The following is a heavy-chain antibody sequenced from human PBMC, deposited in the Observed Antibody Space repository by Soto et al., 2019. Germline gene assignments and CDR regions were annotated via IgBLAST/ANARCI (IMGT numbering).Heavy chain of an antibody. D-gene: IGHD3-10*01. CDR2: ISGGGGNT. CDR1: GFTFSNFA. J-gene: IGHJ4*02. V-gene: IGHV3-23*01. CDR3: AKGLWFGESYGLSDY. Sequence: GGSLRLSCAASGFTFSNFAMSWVRQAPGKGLEWVSAISGGGGNTYYADSVKGRFTISKDNSKNTLYLQMNSLRAEDTAVYYCAKGLWFGESYGLSDYWGQGTLVTVSS.